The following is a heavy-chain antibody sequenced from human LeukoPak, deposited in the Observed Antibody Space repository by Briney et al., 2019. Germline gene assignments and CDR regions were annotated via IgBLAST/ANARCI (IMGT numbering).Heavy chain of an antibody. CDR3: ARDCSSTSCSGAFDI. V-gene: IGHV1-3*01. J-gene: IGHJ3*02. CDR2: INAGNGNT. Sequence: VASVKVSCKASGYTFTSYAMHWVRQAPGQRLEWMGWINAGNGNTKYSQKYQGRDTITRDTSASTAYMELSRLRSEDTAVYYCARDCSSTSCSGAFDIWGQGTMVTVSS. CDR1: GYTFTSYA. D-gene: IGHD2-2*01.